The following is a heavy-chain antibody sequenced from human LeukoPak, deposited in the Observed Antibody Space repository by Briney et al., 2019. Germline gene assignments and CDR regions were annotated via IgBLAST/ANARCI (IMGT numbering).Heavy chain of an antibody. Sequence: SVKVSCKASGGTFSSYAISWVRQAPGQGLEWMGRIIPILGIANYAQKFQGRVTITADKSTSTAYMELSSLRSEDTAVYYCASLRGGGLSDYWGQGTLVTVSS. CDR1: GGTFSSYA. CDR2: IIPILGIA. J-gene: IGHJ4*02. V-gene: IGHV1-69*04. D-gene: IGHD3-16*02. CDR3: ASLRGGGLSDY.